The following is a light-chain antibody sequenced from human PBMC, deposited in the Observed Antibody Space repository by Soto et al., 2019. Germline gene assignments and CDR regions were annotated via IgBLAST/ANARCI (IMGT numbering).Light chain of an antibody. J-gene: IGKJ2*01. CDR1: QSINNSY. CDR2: GAS. CDR3: QQYGSSPLYT. V-gene: IGKV3-20*01. Sequence: EIVLTQSPGTLSLSPGERATLSCRASQSINNSYLAWYQQKPGQAPRLLIYGASSRATGIRDRFSGSGSGTDVTLTSSRLEPEDFAVYYCQQYGSSPLYTFGQGTKLEIK.